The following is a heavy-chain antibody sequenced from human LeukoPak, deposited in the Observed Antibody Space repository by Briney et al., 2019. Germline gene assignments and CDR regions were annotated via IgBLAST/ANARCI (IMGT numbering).Heavy chain of an antibody. CDR1: GFTFSSYS. D-gene: IGHD5-24*01. Sequence: PGGSLRLSCAASGFTFSSYSMNWVRQAPGKGLVWVAVISYDGSNKYYADSVKGRFTISRDNSKNTLYLQMNSLRAEDTAVYYCASEQGMTEIYWGQGTLVTVSS. CDR2: ISYDGSNK. CDR3: ASEQGMTEIY. V-gene: IGHV3-30*03. J-gene: IGHJ4*02.